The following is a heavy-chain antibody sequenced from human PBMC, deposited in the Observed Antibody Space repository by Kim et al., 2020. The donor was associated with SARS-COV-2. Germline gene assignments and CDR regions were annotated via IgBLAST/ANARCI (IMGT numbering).Heavy chain of an antibody. V-gene: IGHV3-64D*09. J-gene: IGHJ6*02. CDR3: VKDESGTIGMDV. Sequence: GGSLRLSCSGTGFTFNSVAMYWVRQTPGKGLQYVSAISSDGTGTYYTDSLKDRFIVSRDNSKNTLYLQMSSLRTEDTAVYYCVKDESGTIGMDVWGQGTTVTVSS. CDR1: GFTFNSVA. CDR2: ISSDGTGT.